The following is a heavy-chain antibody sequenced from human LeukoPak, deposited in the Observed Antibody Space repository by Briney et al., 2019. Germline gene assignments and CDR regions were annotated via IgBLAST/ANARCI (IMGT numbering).Heavy chain of an antibody. J-gene: IGHJ4*02. CDR1: GFTFSDYW. CDR3: AREPPTNRDSSNYGS. V-gene: IGHV3-7*01. CDR2: IKADGSEK. D-gene: IGHD4-11*01. Sequence: GSLRLSCAASGFTFSDYWMSWVRQAPGKGLEWVANIKADGSEKHYVDSVKGRFTISRDNAKNSLYLQMNSLRAEDTAVYYCAREPPTNRDSSNYGSWGQGTLVTVSS.